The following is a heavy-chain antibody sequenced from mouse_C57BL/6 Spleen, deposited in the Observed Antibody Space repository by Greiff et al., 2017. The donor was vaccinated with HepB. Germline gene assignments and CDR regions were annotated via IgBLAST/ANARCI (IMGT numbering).Heavy chain of an antibody. J-gene: IGHJ2*01. Sequence: EVQLQQSGAELVRPGASVKLSCTASGFNIKDDYMHWVKQRPEQGLEWIGWIDPENGDTEYASKFQGKATITADTSSNTAYLQLSSLTSEDTAVYYCTTGVTTVVWGQGTTLTVSS. CDR2: IDPENGDT. D-gene: IGHD1-1*01. CDR1: GFNIKDDY. V-gene: IGHV14-4*01. CDR3: TTGVTTVV.